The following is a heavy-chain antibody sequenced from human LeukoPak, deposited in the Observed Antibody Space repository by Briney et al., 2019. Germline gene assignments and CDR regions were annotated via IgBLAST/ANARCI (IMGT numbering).Heavy chain of an antibody. Sequence: GGSLRLSCAASGFIFRDYYMSWIRQAPGKGLEWVSYISHSGSTIHYADSVRGRFTISRDNAKNSLYLQMNSLRVEDTAVYFCARDYVWGSSSDYWGQGTLVSVSS. CDR3: ARDYVWGSSSDY. CDR2: ISHSGSTI. CDR1: GFIFRDYY. D-gene: IGHD3-16*01. J-gene: IGHJ4*02. V-gene: IGHV3-11*04.